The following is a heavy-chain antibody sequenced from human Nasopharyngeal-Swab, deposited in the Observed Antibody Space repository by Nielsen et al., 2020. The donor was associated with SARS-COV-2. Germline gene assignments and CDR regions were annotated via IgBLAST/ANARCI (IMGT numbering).Heavy chain of an antibody. CDR3: AKDPAAGNLDY. D-gene: IGHD6-13*01. V-gene: IGHV3-23*01. CDR1: GCTFSSYA. Sequence: GESLKISCAASGCTFSSYAMSWVRQAPGKGLEWVSAISGSGGSTYYADSVKGRFTISRDNSKSTLYLQMNSLRAEDTAVYYCAKDPAAGNLDYWGQGTLVTVSS. J-gene: IGHJ4*02. CDR2: ISGSGGST.